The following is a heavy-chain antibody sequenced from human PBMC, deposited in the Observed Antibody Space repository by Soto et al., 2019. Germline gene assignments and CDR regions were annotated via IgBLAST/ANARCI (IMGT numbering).Heavy chain of an antibody. J-gene: IGHJ6*02. CDR3: AKAVYSSGWYGLADYGMDV. V-gene: IGHV3-23*01. D-gene: IGHD6-19*01. CDR2: TSGSGGST. Sequence: GGSLRLSCAASGFTFSSYAMSWVRQAPGKGLEWVSATSGSGGSTYYADSVKGRFTISRDNSKNTLYLQMNSLRAEDTAVYYCAKAVYSSGWYGLADYGMDVWGQGTTVTVSS. CDR1: GFTFSSYA.